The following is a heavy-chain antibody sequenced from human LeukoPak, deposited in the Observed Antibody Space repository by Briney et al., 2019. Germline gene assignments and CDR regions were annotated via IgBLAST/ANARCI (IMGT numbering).Heavy chain of an antibody. CDR1: GGSISSGGYY. Sequence: SETLSLTCTVSGGSISSGGYYRSWIRQHPGKGLEWIGYIYYSGSTYYNPSLKSRVTISVDTSKNQFSLKLSSVTAADTAVYYCASTQTKLLWFGELGFDPWGQGTLVTVSS. CDR3: ASTQTKLLWFGELGFDP. J-gene: IGHJ5*02. V-gene: IGHV4-31*03. D-gene: IGHD3-10*01. CDR2: IYYSGST.